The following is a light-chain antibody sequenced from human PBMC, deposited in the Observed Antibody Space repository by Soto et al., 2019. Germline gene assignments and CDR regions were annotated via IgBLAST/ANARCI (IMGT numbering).Light chain of an antibody. CDR2: DVS. CDR3: SSYTSSSTFML. V-gene: IGLV2-14*01. CDR1: SSDVGGYNY. Sequence: QSALTQPASVSGSPGQSITISCTGTSSDVGGYNYVSWYQQHPGKAPKLMIYDVSNRPSGVSNRFSGSKSGNTASLTISGPQAEDEADYYCSSYTSSSTFMLFGGGTKVTVL. J-gene: IGLJ2*01.